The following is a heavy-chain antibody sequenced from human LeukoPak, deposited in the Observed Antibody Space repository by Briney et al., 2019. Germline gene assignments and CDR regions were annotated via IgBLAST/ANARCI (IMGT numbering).Heavy chain of an antibody. CDR3: ARDLYPASRGGEFQGMDV. CDR1: GFTVSSNY. V-gene: IGHV4-30-4*08. J-gene: IGHJ6*02. D-gene: IGHD3-10*01. Sequence: LRLSGAASGFTVSSNYMSWVGQPPGKGWEGWGYTYYGGSTYYNPSLTSRVTISVDTSKNPFSLKLSSVPAADTAVYYCARDLYPASRGGEFQGMDVWGQGTTVTVSS. CDR2: TYYGGST.